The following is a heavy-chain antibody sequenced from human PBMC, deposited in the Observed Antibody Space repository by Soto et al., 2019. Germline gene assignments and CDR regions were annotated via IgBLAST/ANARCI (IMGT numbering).Heavy chain of an antibody. CDR3: ARDSGGEPLYYYYGMDV. CDR2: IYTSGST. Sequence: LSETLSLTCTVSGGSISSYYWSWIRQPAGKGLEWIGRIYTSGSTNYNPSLKSRVTMSVDTSKNQFSLKLSSVTAADTAVYYCARDSGGEPLYYYYGMDVWGQGTTVTVSS. V-gene: IGHV4-4*07. CDR1: GGSISSYY. J-gene: IGHJ6*02. D-gene: IGHD3-10*01.